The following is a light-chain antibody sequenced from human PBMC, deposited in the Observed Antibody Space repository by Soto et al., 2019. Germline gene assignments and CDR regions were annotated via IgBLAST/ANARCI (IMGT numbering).Light chain of an antibody. Sequence: QSALTQPPSVSGSPGQSVTISCTGTSTDFVSYNRVSWYQQPPGTAPKLMIYEVSKRPSGVPDRFSGSKSGNTASLTISGLQAADEADYYCSSFTSSSTQVLGGGTKLTVL. CDR1: STDFVSYNR. J-gene: IGLJ3*02. CDR2: EVS. V-gene: IGLV2-18*02. CDR3: SSFTSSSTQV.